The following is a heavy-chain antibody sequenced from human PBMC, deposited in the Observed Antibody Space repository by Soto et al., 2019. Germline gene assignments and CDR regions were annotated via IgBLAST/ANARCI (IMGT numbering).Heavy chain of an antibody. CDR1: GFTFSNHA. Sequence: EVQLLESGGGLVQPGGSLRLSSAVSGFTFSNHAMSWVRQAPGKGLEWVSAISTAVGATYYADSVKGRFTISRDDSNNTLFLQMNSLRAEDTAVYYCAKDRTAAARNFDYWGQGTLVTVSS. V-gene: IGHV3-23*01. CDR3: AKDRTAAARNFDY. J-gene: IGHJ4*02. CDR2: ISTAVGAT. D-gene: IGHD6-13*01.